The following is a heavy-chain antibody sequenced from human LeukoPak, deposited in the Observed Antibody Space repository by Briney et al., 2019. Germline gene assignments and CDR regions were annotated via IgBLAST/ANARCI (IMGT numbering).Heavy chain of an antibody. Sequence: SETLSLTCSVSGSSISDSYWSWIRQPPGKQMEWIGFVSDRGGITYNPSLRSRVNISLDTSQNQFSLKVTSVTAADTAVYYCATNALLVPSTFDSWGRGTLVIVSS. D-gene: IGHD6-6*01. CDR1: GSSISDSY. V-gene: IGHV4-59*12. CDR3: ATNALLVPSTFDS. CDR2: VSDRGGI. J-gene: IGHJ4*02.